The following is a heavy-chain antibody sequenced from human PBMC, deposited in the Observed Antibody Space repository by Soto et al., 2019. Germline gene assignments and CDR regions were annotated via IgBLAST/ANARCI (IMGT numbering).Heavy chain of an antibody. CDR3: ARQTAPVGATTYYYGMDV. V-gene: IGHV5-51*01. J-gene: IGHJ6*02. CDR1: GYSFTSYW. Sequence: LKISCKGSGYSFTSYWIGWVRQMPGKGLEWMGIIYPGDSDTRYSPSFQGQVTISADKSISTAYLQWSSLKASDTAMYYCARQTAPVGATTYYYGMDVWGQGTTVTVSS. D-gene: IGHD1-26*01. CDR2: IYPGDSDT.